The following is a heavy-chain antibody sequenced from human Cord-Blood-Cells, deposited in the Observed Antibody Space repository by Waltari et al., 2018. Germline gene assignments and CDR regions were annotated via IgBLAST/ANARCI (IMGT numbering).Heavy chain of an antibody. V-gene: IGHV3-21*01. CDR3: ARATITLDAFDI. Sequence: EVQLVESGGGLVKPGGSLRLSCAASGFTSSSYSMNGVRQAPGKGLEWVASISSRSSYKYYADSVTGRFTISRDNAKNSLYLQMNSLGAEDTAVYYFARATITLDAFDIWGQGTMVTDSS. CDR1: GFTSSSYS. CDR2: ISSRSSYK. J-gene: IGHJ3*02.